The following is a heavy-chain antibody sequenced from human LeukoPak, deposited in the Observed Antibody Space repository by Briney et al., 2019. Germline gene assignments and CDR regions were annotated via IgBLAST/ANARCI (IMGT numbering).Heavy chain of an antibody. J-gene: IGHJ4*02. Sequence: GGSLRLSCAASGFTFSSCAMHWVRQAPGKGLEWVAVISYDGSNKYYADSVKGRFTISRDNSKNTLYLQMNSLRAEDTAVYYCARGPATTSCFDYWGQGTLVTVSS. CDR2: ISYDGSNK. CDR3: ARGPATTSCFDY. D-gene: IGHD2-2*01. CDR1: GFTFSSCA. V-gene: IGHV3-30*01.